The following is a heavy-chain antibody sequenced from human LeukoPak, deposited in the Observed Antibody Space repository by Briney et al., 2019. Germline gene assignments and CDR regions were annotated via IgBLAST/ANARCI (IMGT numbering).Heavy chain of an antibody. V-gene: IGHV3-NL1*01. CDR2: IYSGGST. J-gene: IGHJ4*02. D-gene: IGHD3-10*01. CDR3: ARSPLWFGENYFDY. CDR1: GFTFSGYG. Sequence: GGSLRLSCSASGFTFSGYGMHWVRQAPGKGLEWVSVIYSGGSTYYADSVKGRFTISRDNSKNTLYLQMNSLRAEDTAVYYCARSPLWFGENYFDYWGQGTLVTVSS.